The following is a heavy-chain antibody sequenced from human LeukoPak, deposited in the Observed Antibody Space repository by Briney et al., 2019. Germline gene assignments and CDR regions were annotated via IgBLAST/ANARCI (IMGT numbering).Heavy chain of an antibody. CDR3: ARAHSSGWYIDY. J-gene: IGHJ4*02. V-gene: IGHV3-13*04. Sequence: PGGSLRLSCAASGFTFSSYDMHWVRQATGKGLEWVSAIGTAGDTYYPGSVKGRFTISRENAKNSLYLKMNSLRAGDTAVYYCARAHSSGWYIDYWGQGTLVTVSS. CDR2: IGTAGDT. D-gene: IGHD6-19*01. CDR1: GFTFSSYD.